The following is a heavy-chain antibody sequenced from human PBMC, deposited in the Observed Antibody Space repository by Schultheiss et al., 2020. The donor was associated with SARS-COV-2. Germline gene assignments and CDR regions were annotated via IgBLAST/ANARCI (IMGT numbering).Heavy chain of an antibody. Sequence: SETLSLTCAVSDGSFSDYYWTWIRQPPGKGLEWIGEIDHSGGTNYNPSLKSRVTILVDTSKNHLSLNLTSVTAADTAVYFCARGGHYYGSGSYYNPYYYGMDVWGQGTTVTVSS. CDR2: IDHSGGT. CDR3: ARGGHYYGSGSYYNPYYYGMDV. CDR1: DGSFSDYY. J-gene: IGHJ6*02. V-gene: IGHV4-34*01. D-gene: IGHD3-10*01.